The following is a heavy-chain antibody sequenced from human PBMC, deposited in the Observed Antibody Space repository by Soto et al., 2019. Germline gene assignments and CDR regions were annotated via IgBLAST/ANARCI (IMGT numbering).Heavy chain of an antibody. J-gene: IGHJ3*02. V-gene: IGHV3-23*01. Sequence: EVQLLESGGGLVQPGGSLRLSCAASGFSFSSYAMSWVRQAPGKGPEWVSGISASGSKTYYRDSVKGRSTISRDNSKNTLYLQMNSLRAEDSAIYYCGKDPNGDYVGAFDIWGQGTVVTVSS. D-gene: IGHD4-17*01. CDR2: ISASGSKT. CDR1: GFSFSSYA. CDR3: GKDPNGDYVGAFDI.